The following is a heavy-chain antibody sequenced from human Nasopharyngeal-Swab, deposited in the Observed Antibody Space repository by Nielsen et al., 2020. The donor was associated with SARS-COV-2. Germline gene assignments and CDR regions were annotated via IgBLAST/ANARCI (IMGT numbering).Heavy chain of an antibody. Sequence: GESLKISCAASGFTFNYYSMNWVRRAPGKGLEWVSHIRSTSSPKYYADSVEGRFTISRDNAKNSLYLQMNSLRAEDTAVYYCARSYDSSGHYYDAFDIWGRGTMVTVSS. V-gene: IGHV3-48*04. CDR1: GFTFNYYS. CDR3: ARSYDSSGHYYDAFDI. CDR2: IRSTSSPK. D-gene: IGHD3-22*01. J-gene: IGHJ3*02.